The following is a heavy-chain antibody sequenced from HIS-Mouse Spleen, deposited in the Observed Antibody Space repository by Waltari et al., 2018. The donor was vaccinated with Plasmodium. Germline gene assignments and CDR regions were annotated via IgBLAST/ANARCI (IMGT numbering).Heavy chain of an antibody. CDR3: ARVLGYKAAAGTFVEYFQH. Sequence: QVQLVQSGAEVKKPGASVKVSCKASGYTFTGSYLHLVRPAHGTWLEWMGWINPNSGGTNYAQKFQGRVTMTRDTSISTAYMELSRLRSDDTAVYYCARVLGYKAAAGTFVEYFQHWGQGTLVTVSS. J-gene: IGHJ1*01. V-gene: IGHV1-2*02. D-gene: IGHD6-13*01. CDR2: INPNSGGT. CDR1: GYTFTGSY.